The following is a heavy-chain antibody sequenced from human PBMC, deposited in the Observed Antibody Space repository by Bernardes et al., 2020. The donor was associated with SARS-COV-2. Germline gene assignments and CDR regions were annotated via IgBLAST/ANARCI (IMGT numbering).Heavy chain of an antibody. CDR2: VSHSGST. V-gene: IGHV4-34*01. D-gene: IGHD2-15*01. Sequence: SETLSLTCTVSGGPFTGYYWIWIRQTPGQGLEWIGEVSHSGSTNYNPSLKSRVTISEDTPKNQFSLNLTSMTAADTGVYYCARGGRERCSGRSCYSPGIVDWGQGTLVIVSS. J-gene: IGHJ4*02. CDR1: GGPFTGYY. CDR3: ARGGRERCSGRSCYSPGIVD.